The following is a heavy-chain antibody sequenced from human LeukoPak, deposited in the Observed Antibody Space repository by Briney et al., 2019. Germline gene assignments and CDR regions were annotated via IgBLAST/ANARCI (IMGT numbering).Heavy chain of an antibody. J-gene: IGHJ4*02. CDR1: GYTFISYN. Sequence: ASVKVSCKASGYTFISYNMHWVRQAPGQGLEWMGVINPNGGSTSYAQKFQGRVTMTEDTSTDTAYMELSSLRSEDTAVYYCANYGSGSYAYWGQGTLVTVSS. CDR3: ANYGSGSYAY. D-gene: IGHD3-10*01. CDR2: INPNGGST. V-gene: IGHV1-46*03.